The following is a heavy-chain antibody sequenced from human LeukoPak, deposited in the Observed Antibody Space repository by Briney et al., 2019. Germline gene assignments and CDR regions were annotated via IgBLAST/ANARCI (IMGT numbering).Heavy chain of an antibody. CDR2: IHXDGRT. CDR3: GKKDIYFNQIDY. J-gene: IGHJ4*02. V-gene: IGHV4-4*02. CDR1: GXXIXXXEX. Sequence: KPSGTLSLTCAVXGXXIXXXEXXXXXXQPXXXGXXXXWEIHXDGRTRYTPSLTSRVTMSMDYSKNKFYLNVRFVTAADTAIXYCGKKDIYFNQIDYWGPGSLVTVSS. D-gene: IGHD3-9*01.